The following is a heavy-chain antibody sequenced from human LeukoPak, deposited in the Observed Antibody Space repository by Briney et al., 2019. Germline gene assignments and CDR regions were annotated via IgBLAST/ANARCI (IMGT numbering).Heavy chain of an antibody. CDR1: GFTFSSYG. CDR2: ISGSGGST. J-gene: IGHJ4*02. CDR3: AKGVGRMTTVIENDY. D-gene: IGHD4-17*01. V-gene: IGHV3-23*01. Sequence: GGSLRLSCAASGFTFSSYGMSWVRQAPGKGLEWVSAISGSGGSTYYADSVKGRFTISRDNSKNTLYLQMNSLRAEDTAVYYCAKGVGRMTTVIENDYWGQGTLVTVSS.